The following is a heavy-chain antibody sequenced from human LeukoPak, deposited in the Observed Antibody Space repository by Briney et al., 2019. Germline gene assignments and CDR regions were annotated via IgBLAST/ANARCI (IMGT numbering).Heavy chain of an antibody. CDR1: GYTFTSYD. CDR3: ARGHKYQLLWRRGYYYYYMDV. D-gene: IGHD2-2*01. J-gene: IGHJ6*03. CDR2: MNPNSGNT. Sequence: ASVKVSCKASGYTFTSYDINWVRQATGQGLEWMGWMNPNSGNTGYAQKFQGRVTITRNTSISTAYMELSSLRSEDTAVYYCARGHKYQLLWRRGYYYYYMDVWGKGTTVTVSS. V-gene: IGHV1-8*03.